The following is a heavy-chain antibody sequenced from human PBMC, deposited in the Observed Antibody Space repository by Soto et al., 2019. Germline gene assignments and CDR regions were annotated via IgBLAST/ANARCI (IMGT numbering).Heavy chain of an antibody. J-gene: IGHJ4*02. Sequence: QVQLVQSGAAVRKPGASVSVSCKASDYTFSNYYMSWVRQTPGQGLEWMGKINPDGGATTYAQNFQGKLTITPDTSSYTVYMEITGLTSDDTAVYYCARGRRYVVWGQGTQVTVSS. D-gene: IGHD1-1*01. CDR2: INPDGGAT. CDR1: DYTFSNYY. V-gene: IGHV1-46*01. CDR3: ARGRRYVV.